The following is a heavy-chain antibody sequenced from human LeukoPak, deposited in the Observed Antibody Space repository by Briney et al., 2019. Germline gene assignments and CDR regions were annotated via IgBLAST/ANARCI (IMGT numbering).Heavy chain of an antibody. V-gene: IGHV4-39*01. J-gene: IGHJ4*02. CDR1: GGSISSSSSY. D-gene: IGHD2-21*01. CDR2: IHYRGDT. Sequence: PSETLSLTCTVSGGSISSSSSYWGWIRQPPGKGLEWIGSIHYRGDTYYNPSLKSRLTISVDTSKNQFSLKLSSATAADTAVYFCARRDNYGGNPVLDYWGQGKLVTVSS. CDR3: ARRDNYGGNPVLDY.